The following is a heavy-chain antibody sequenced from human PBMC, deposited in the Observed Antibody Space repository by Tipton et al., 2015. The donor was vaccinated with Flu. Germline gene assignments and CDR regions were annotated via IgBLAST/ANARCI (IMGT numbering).Heavy chain of an antibody. CDR2: IYYSGST. V-gene: IGHV4-59*08. CDR3: ARSYNSGAGSYYGY. CDR1: GGSISSYY. Sequence: TLSLTCTVSGGSISSYYWSWIRQPPGKRLEWIGYIYYSGSTKYSSSLKSRVTISVDTSKNQFSLKLSSVTAADTAVYYCARSYNSGAGSYYGYWGQGTLVTVSS. D-gene: IGHD3-10*01. J-gene: IGHJ4*02.